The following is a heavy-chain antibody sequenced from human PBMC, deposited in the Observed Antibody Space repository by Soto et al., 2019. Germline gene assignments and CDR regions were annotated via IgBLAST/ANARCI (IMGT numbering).Heavy chain of an antibody. Sequence: SETLSLTCTVSGVSISGSRYYWGWIRQPPGRGLEWIGNIYYSGSTYYTPALKSRVTLSVDTSKNQFSLNLDSVTAADTAVYYCARGGIPPSGYGIAYAMDVWGQGTTVTVSS. CDR1: GVSISGSRYY. J-gene: IGHJ6*02. CDR3: ARGGIPPSGYGIAYAMDV. D-gene: IGHD1-26*01. CDR2: IYYSGST. V-gene: IGHV4-39*01.